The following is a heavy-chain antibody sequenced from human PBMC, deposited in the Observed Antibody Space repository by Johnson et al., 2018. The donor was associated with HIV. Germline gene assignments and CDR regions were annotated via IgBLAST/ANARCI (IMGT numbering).Heavy chain of an antibody. D-gene: IGHD2-21*01. J-gene: IGHJ3*02. CDR2: ISYDGSNE. V-gene: IGHV3-30*18. CDR3: AKERMGLAYCGGDCWEDAFDI. CDR1: GFTFRSYG. Sequence: QVQLVESGGGVVQPGRSLRLSCAASGFTFRSYGVHWVRQAPGKGLAWVAVISYDGSNEYYADSVKGRFTISRANSKNTLYLQMNSLRAEDTAVYYCAKERMGLAYCGGDCWEDAFDIWGQGTMVTVSS.